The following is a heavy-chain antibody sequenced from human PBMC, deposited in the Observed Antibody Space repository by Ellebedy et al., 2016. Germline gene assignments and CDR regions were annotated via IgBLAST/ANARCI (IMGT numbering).Heavy chain of an antibody. CDR3: ARGPITYYYDSSGDRGAFDI. CDR1: GFTFSSYV. CDR2: ISYDGSIK. D-gene: IGHD3-22*01. V-gene: IGHV3-30-3*01. Sequence: GGSLRLXCAVSGFTFSSYVMHWVRQAPGKGLEWVAVISYDGSIKYSADSVKGRFSVSRDNSKNTLYLQMNSLRAEDTAVYYCARGPITYYYDSSGDRGAFDIWGQGTMVTVSS. J-gene: IGHJ3*02.